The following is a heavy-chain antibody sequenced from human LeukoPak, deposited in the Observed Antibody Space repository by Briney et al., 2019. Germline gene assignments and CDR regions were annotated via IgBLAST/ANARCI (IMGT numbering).Heavy chain of an antibody. CDR1: GFTFSDYY. Sequence: PGGSLRLSCAVSGFTFSDYYMSWIRQAPGEGLQWGSYISSSSRTIYYAESVKGRFTISRDNAKNSLYLKMNSLTAADTAVYYCPRETTLGYCSSTSCYRHYYYMDVWGKGTTVTVSS. V-gene: IGHV3-11*01. CDR3: PRETTLGYCSSTSCYRHYYYMDV. D-gene: IGHD2-2*01. J-gene: IGHJ6*03. CDR2: ISSSSRTI.